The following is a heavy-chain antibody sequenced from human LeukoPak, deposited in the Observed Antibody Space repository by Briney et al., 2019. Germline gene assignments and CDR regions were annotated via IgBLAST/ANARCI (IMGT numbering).Heavy chain of an antibody. D-gene: IGHD3-22*01. J-gene: IGHJ3*02. V-gene: IGHV3-21*01. Sequence: GGSLRLSCAASGFTFSSYSMNWVRQAPGKGLEWVSSISSSSSYIYYADSVKGRFTISRDNSKNTLYLQMNSLRAEDTAVYYCAKRLHYYDSSGYRGEDAFDIWGQGTMVTVSS. CDR1: GFTFSSYS. CDR3: AKRLHYYDSSGYRGEDAFDI. CDR2: ISSSSSYI.